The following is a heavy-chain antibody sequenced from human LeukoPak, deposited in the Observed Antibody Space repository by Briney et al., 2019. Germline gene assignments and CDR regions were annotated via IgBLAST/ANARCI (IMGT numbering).Heavy chain of an antibody. J-gene: IGHJ4*02. CDR3: ARAGGSGWPFRGNYFDY. V-gene: IGHV3-48*03. CDR1: GFTFSSYE. CDR2: ISSRCSTI. Sequence: PGGSLRLSCAASGFTFSSYEMNWVRQAPGKGLEWVSYISSRCSTIYYADSVEGRFTISRDNAKNSLYLQMNSLRAEDTAVYYCARAGGSGWPFRGNYFDYWGQGTLVTVSS. D-gene: IGHD6-19*01.